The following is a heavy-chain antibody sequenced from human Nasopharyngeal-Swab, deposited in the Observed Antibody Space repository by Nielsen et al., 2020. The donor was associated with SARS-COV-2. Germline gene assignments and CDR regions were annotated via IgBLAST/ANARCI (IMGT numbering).Heavy chain of an antibody. J-gene: IGHJ6*02. V-gene: IGHV3-49*03. CDR3: TRDGLWFGELSDYYYGMDV. CDR2: IRSKAYGGTT. D-gene: IGHD3-10*01. Sequence: GGSLRLSCTASGFTFGDYAMSWFRQASGKGLEWVGFIRSKAYGGTTEYAASVKGRFTISRDDSKSIAYLQMNSLKTEDTAVYYCTRDGLWFGELSDYYYGMDVWGQGTTVTVSS. CDR1: GFTFGDYA.